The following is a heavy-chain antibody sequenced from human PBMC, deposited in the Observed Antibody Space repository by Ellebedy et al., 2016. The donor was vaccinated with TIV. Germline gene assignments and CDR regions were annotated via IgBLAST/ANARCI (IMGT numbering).Heavy chain of an antibody. CDR2: ISSSSSTI. CDR3: ARGRTMYYCDY. CDR1: GFTXXSYS. J-gene: IGHJ4*02. D-gene: IGHD3-10*02. Sequence: GESLKISCAASGFTXXSYSXXWVPXXPGKGLELVSYISSSSSTIYYADSVKGRFTISRDNAKNSLYLQMNSLRDEDTAVYYCARGRTMYYCDYWGQGTLVTVSS. V-gene: IGHV3-48*02.